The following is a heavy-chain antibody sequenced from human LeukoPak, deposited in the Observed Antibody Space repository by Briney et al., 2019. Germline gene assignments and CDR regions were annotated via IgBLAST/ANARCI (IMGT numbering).Heavy chain of an antibody. CDR3: ARLHYGSGSSLLFDY. Sequence: SETLSLTCTVSGGSISSSSYYWGWIRQPPGKGLEWIGSIYYSGSTYCNPSLKSRVTISVDTSKNQFFLKLRSVTAADTAVYYCARLHYGSGSSLLFDYWGQGTLVTVSS. V-gene: IGHV4-39*01. CDR2: IYYSGST. CDR1: GGSISSSSYY. J-gene: IGHJ4*02. D-gene: IGHD3-10*01.